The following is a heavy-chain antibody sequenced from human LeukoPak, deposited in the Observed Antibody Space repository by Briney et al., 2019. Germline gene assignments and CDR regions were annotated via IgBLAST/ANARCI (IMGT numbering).Heavy chain of an antibody. D-gene: IGHD2-2*01. CDR1: GFTFSSYS. Sequence: GGSLRLSCAASGFTFSSYSMNWVRQAPGKGLEWVSCISSSSSTIYYADSVKGRFTISRDNAKNSLYLQMNSLRAEDTAVYYCAREEGIVVVPAAIGVEYYYYYMDVWGKGTTVTVSS. CDR3: AREEGIVVVPAAIGVEYYYYYMDV. V-gene: IGHV3-48*01. J-gene: IGHJ6*03. CDR2: ISSSSSTI.